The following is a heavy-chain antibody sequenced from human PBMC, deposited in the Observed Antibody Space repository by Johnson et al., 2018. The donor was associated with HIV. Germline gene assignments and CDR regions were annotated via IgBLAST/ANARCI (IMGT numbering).Heavy chain of an antibody. D-gene: IGHD3-16*01. CDR1: GFTFNTYT. CDR2: ISYDGSRS. CDR3: ARANLSPFGGVNDAFDI. Sequence: QVQLVESGGGVVQPGRSLRLLCEVSGFTFNTYTMHWVRQAPGRELEWVAVISYDGSRSDYGASVKGRFTISRDNSKNILYLQMNSLRPEDTAVYYCARANLSPFGGVNDAFDIWGQGTMVTVSS. V-gene: IGHV3-30-3*01. J-gene: IGHJ3*02.